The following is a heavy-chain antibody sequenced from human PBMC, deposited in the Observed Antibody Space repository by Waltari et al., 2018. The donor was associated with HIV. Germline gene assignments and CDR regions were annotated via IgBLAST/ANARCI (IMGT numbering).Heavy chain of an antibody. D-gene: IGHD3-16*01. CDR3: TTVGGGTRDY. V-gene: IGHV3-15*01. CDR2: IKSNTYGGTT. CDR1: GFTFSDAW. J-gene: IGHJ4*02. Sequence: EVLLVESGGGLGTPGGSLRLSCAASGFTFSDAWMSWVRQGPGKGLGWVGRIKSNTYGGTTDYAAPVKGRFTISRDDSKTTLYLEMNSLKTEDTAVYYCTTVGGGTRDYWGQGTLITVSS.